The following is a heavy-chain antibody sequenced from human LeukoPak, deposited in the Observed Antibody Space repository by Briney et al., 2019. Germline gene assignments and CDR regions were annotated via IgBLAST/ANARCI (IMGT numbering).Heavy chain of an antibody. Sequence: GGSLRLSCAASGFTVSNNYMSWVRRAAGKGLEWVALIYSGGSTYYADSVKGRFTISRDISKNTLHLQMNSLRAEDTAVYYCVRNSGELGAWGQGTLVTVSS. CDR1: GFTVSNNY. CDR3: VRNSGELGA. J-gene: IGHJ5*02. D-gene: IGHD2-21*01. CDR2: IYSGGST. V-gene: IGHV3-53*01.